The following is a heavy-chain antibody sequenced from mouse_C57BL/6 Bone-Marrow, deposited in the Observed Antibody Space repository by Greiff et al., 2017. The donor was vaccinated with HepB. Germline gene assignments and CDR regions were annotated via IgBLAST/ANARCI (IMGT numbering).Heavy chain of an antibody. CDR2: ISSGSSNS. V-gene: IGHV5-17*01. J-gene: IGHJ1*03. Sequence: EVQRVESGGGLVKPGGSLKLSCAASGFIFSAYGMHWVRQAPEKGLEWVAYISSGSSNSTYTDAVKGRFTISRDNAKNTLYLQMTSLRSEDTAMYYCANWYFDVWGTGTTVTVSS. CDR1: GFIFSAYG. CDR3: ANWYFDV.